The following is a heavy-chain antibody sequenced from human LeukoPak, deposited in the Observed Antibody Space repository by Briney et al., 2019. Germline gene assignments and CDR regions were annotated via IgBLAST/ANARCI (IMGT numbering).Heavy chain of an antibody. CDR3: ARDLFLAATEREGDDY. D-gene: IGHD6-13*01. J-gene: IGHJ4*02. V-gene: IGHV1-2*02. CDR1: GYTFTAYF. Sequence: VASVKVSCKASGYTFTAYFIHWVRQAPGQGLEWVGWINPNTGDTNYAQKFQGRVTLTGDTSITTAYMELSRLRSDDTAVYYCARDLFLAATEREGDDYWGQGALVTVSS. CDR2: INPNTGDT.